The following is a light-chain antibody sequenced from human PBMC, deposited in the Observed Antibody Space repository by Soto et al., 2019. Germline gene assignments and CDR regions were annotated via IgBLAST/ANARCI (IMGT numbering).Light chain of an antibody. Sequence: QSVLTQPASVSGSPGQSITISCTGTSSDVGGYNYVSWYQQHPGKAPKLMIYDVSNRSSGVSNRSSGSKSGNTASLTISGLQAVXDADYYCSSYTSSSTYVFGTGTKATVL. CDR2: DVS. J-gene: IGLJ1*01. CDR1: SSDVGGYNY. V-gene: IGLV2-14*01. CDR3: SSYTSSSTYV.